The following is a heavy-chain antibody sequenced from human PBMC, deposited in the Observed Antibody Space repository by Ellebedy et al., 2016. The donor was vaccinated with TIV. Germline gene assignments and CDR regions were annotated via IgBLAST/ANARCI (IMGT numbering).Heavy chain of an antibody. CDR2: IWYDGSNK. J-gene: IGHJ4*02. D-gene: IGHD6-19*01. V-gene: IGHV3-33*01. Sequence: PGGSLRLSCAASGFTFSSYGMHWVRQAPGKGLEWVAVIWYDGSNKYYADSVKGRFTISRDNSKNTLYLQMNSLRAEDTAVYYCASSYETQWQPLDYWGQGTLVTVSS. CDR3: ASSYETQWQPLDY. CDR1: GFTFSSYG.